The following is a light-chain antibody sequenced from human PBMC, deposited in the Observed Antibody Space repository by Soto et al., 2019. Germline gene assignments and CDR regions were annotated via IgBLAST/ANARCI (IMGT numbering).Light chain of an antibody. Sequence: DLHMTQSPSSLSASVGDRVTITCRASQSISSYLNWYQQKPGKAPKLLIYAASSLQSGVPSRFSGSGSGTDFTLTISSLQPEDFATYYCQQSYSTRITFGQGTRLEI. CDR1: QSISSY. CDR2: AAS. V-gene: IGKV1-39*01. CDR3: QQSYSTRIT. J-gene: IGKJ5*01.